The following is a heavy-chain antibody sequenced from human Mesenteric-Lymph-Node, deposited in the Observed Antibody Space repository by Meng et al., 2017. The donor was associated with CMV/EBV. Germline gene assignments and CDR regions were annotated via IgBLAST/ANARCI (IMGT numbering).Heavy chain of an antibody. D-gene: IGHD6-13*01. V-gene: IGHV1-2*06. J-gene: IGHJ4*02. CDR3: ATEASAGGIDY. Sequence: CKASGYIFTGYHIHWVRQAPGQGLEWVGRINPNSGGTDYAQNFQGRVTMTRDTSITTAYMELSSLRSDDTAVYYCATEASAGGIDYWGQGTLVTVSS. CDR2: INPNSGGT. CDR1: GYIFTGYH.